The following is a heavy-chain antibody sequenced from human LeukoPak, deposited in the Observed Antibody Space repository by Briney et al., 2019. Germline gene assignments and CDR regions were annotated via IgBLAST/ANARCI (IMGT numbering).Heavy chain of an antibody. V-gene: IGHV1-8*01. Sequence: ASVKVSCKASGYIFTSYDINWVRQATGQGLEWMGWMNPNSGNTGYAQKFQGRVTMTRNTSISTAYMELSSLRSEDTAVYYWARRRSGPHPPDYWGQGTLVTVSS. J-gene: IGHJ4*02. CDR1: GYIFTSYD. CDR3: ARRRSGPHPPDY. CDR2: MNPNSGNT. D-gene: IGHD3-3*01.